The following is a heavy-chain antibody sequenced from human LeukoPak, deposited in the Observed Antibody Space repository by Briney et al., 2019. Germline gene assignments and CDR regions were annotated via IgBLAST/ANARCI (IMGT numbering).Heavy chain of an antibody. CDR2: IYYSGST. J-gene: IGHJ4*02. Sequence: SETLSLTCTVSGGSISSSSYYWGWIRQPPGKGLEWIGSIYYSGSTYYNPSLKSRVTISVDTSKNQFSLKLSSVTAADTAVYYCARSRTYYYDSSGWLFGYWGQGTLVTVSS. CDR1: GGSISSSSYY. D-gene: IGHD3-22*01. CDR3: ARSRTYYYDSSGWLFGY. V-gene: IGHV4-39*07.